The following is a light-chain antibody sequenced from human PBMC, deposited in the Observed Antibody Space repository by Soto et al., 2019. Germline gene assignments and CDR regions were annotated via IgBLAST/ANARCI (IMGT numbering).Light chain of an antibody. Sequence: QSVLTQSPSASASLEASVKLTCTLSSGHSSYAIAWHQQQTEKGPRYLMKLNSDGSHSKGDGIPDRFSGSSSGAERYLTISSLQSEDEADYYCQTWGSGPVVFGGGTKLTVL. V-gene: IGLV4-69*01. CDR3: QTWGSGPVV. CDR2: LNSDGSH. CDR1: SGHSSYA. J-gene: IGLJ2*01.